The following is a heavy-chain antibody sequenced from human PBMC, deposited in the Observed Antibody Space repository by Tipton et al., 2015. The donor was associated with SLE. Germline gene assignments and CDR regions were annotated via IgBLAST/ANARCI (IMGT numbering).Heavy chain of an antibody. V-gene: IGHV4-59*12. D-gene: IGHD2-15*01. CDR3: ARGGCSGRSCYPYYYGMDV. Sequence: TLSLTCTVSGGSISSYYWSWIRQPPGKGLEWIGYIYYSGSTNYNPSLKSRVTMSVDTSKNQFSLKLTSVTAADTAVYYCARGGCSGRSCYPYYYGMDVWGPGTTVTVSS. CDR1: GGSISSYY. CDR2: IYYSGST. J-gene: IGHJ6*02.